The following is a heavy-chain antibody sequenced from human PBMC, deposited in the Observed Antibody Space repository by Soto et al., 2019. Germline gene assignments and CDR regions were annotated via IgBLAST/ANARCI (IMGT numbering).Heavy chain of an antibody. CDR1: GYTFTSYA. J-gene: IGHJ5*02. V-gene: IGHV1-3*01. Sequence: QVQLVQSGAEVKKPGASVKVSCKASGYTFTSYAMHWVRQAPGQRLEWMGWINAGNGNTKYSQKFQGRVTITRDTSASTAYMELSSLRSEDTAVYYCAVGATSCLRPGGCWFDPWGQGTLVTVSS. CDR3: AVGATSCLRPGGCWFDP. CDR2: INAGNGNT. D-gene: IGHD2-2*01.